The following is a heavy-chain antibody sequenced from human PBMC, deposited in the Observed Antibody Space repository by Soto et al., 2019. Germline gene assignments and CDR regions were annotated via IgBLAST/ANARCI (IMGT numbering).Heavy chain of an antibody. CDR1: GGSFSDNF. V-gene: IGHV4-34*01. Sequence: SETLSLTCAVYGGSFSDNFWSWIRQPPGEGLEWIGEINRSGSTNYIPSLKSRVTISVDTSRNQFSLKLSSVSAADTAVYYCARDKGSGSYNSRYYYGMDVWGQGTTVTVSS. CDR3: ARDKGSGSYNSRYYYGMDV. D-gene: IGHD3-10*01. CDR2: INRSGST. J-gene: IGHJ6*02.